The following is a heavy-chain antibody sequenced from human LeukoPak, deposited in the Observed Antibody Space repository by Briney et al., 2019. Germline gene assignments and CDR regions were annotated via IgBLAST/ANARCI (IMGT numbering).Heavy chain of an antibody. D-gene: IGHD3-3*01. V-gene: IGHV4-34*01. CDR3: ARGPKIFNYDFWSGYYRSYFDY. CDR2: INHSGST. Sequence: RASETLSLTCAVYGGSFSGYYWSWIRQPPGKGLEWIGEINHSGSTNYNPSLKSRVPISVATSKNQFSLKLSSVTAADTAVYYCARGPKIFNYDFWSGYYRSYFDYWGQGTLVTVSS. J-gene: IGHJ4*02. CDR1: GGSFSGYY.